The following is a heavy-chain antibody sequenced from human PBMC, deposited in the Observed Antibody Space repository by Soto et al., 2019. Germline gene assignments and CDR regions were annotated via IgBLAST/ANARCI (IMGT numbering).Heavy chain of an antibody. D-gene: IGHD3-3*01. CDR2: ISYDGSNK. J-gene: IGHJ4*02. CDR3: DKGYYEFGSGICGWDY. CDR1: GFTFSSYG. Sequence: GGSLRLSCAASGFTFSSYGMHWVRQAPGKGLEWVAVISYDGSNKYYADSVKGRFTISRDNSKNTLYLQMNSLRAEDTAVYYCDKGYYEFGSGICGWDYWGQGTLVTVSS. V-gene: IGHV3-30*18.